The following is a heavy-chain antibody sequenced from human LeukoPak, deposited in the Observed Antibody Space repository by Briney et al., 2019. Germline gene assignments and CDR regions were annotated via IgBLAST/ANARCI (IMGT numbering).Heavy chain of an antibody. D-gene: IGHD5-12*01. Sequence: GASVKVSCKASGGTFSSYAISWVRQAPGQGLEWMGGIIPIFGTANYAQKFQGRVTITADKSTSTAYMELSSLRSEDTAVYYCASRGTEATIPLHYYMDVWGKGTTVTVSS. CDR1: GGTFSSYA. CDR2: IIPIFGTA. CDR3: ASRGTEATIPLHYYMDV. V-gene: IGHV1-69*06. J-gene: IGHJ6*03.